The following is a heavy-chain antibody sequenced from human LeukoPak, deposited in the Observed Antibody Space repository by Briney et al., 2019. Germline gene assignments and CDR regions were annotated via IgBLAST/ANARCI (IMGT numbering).Heavy chain of an antibody. CDR1: GYIFTTYW. D-gene: IGHD4-17*01. CDR2: IHPGDSDT. J-gene: IGHJ4*02. V-gene: IGHV5-51*01. Sequence: GESLKISCKTSGYIFTTYWIAWVRQLPGKGLEWMGIIHPGDSDTRYSPSFQGQVTISADKSINTAYLQWSSVKASDTALYYCARQSTTSSPSDHWGQGTLLTVSS. CDR3: ARQSTTSSPSDH.